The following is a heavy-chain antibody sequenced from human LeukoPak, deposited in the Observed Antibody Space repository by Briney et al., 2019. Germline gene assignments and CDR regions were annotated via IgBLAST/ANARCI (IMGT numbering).Heavy chain of an antibody. CDR3: ARTSGSYLKWFDP. CDR2: IYYSGST. CDR1: GGSISSSSCY. V-gene: IGHV4-39*01. J-gene: IGHJ5*02. D-gene: IGHD3-10*01. Sequence: SETLSLTCTVSGGSISSSSCYWGWIRQPPGKGLEWIGRIYYSGSTYYNPSLKSRVTISVDTSKNQFSLKLSSVTATDTAVYYCARTSGSYLKWFDPWGQGTLVTVSS.